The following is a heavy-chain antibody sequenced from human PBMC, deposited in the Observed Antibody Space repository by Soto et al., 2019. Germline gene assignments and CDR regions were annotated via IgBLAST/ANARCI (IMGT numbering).Heavy chain of an antibody. CDR1: GFTFSSYS. J-gene: IGHJ6*04. CDR2: ISSSSNTT. D-gene: IGHD3-9*01. V-gene: IGHV3-48*01. CDR3: ASGTQYNILSGYYQSYFSYVLDV. Sequence: EVQLAGSGGGLVQPGGSLRLACTASGFTFSSYSMNCVRHATGKGLEWGSHISSSSNTTKYTDSVTGRFTISRDNAKNSLVLLMHRLIAEDPAVYSCASGTQYNILSGYYQSYFSYVLDVWGTGTTVSVSS.